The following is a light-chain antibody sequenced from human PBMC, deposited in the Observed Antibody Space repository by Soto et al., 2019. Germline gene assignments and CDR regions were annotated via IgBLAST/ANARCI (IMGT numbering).Light chain of an antibody. CDR1: QSLLHSNGYNY. V-gene: IGKV2-28*01. J-gene: IGKJ1*01. CDR2: LGS. Sequence: DIVMTQSPLSLPVTPGEPASISCRSSQSLLHSNGYNYLDWYRQKPGQSPQLLISLGSNRASGVTDRFSGSGSGTDFTLKISRVEAEDVGVYYCMQPLQSWTFGQGTKVDIK. CDR3: MQPLQSWT.